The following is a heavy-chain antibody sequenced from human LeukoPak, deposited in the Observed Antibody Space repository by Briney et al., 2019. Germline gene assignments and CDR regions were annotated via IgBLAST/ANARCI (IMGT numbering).Heavy chain of an antibody. CDR2: IKSKTDGGTT. CDR3: TTTTDIVVVPAADDAFDI. Sequence: GGSLRLSYAASGFTFSNAWMSWVRQAPGKGLEWVGRIKSKTDGGTTDYAAPVKGRFTISRDDSKNTLYLQMNSLKTEDTAVYYCTTTTDIVVVPAADDAFDIWGQGTMVTVSS. J-gene: IGHJ3*02. D-gene: IGHD2-2*01. CDR1: GFTFSNAW. V-gene: IGHV3-15*01.